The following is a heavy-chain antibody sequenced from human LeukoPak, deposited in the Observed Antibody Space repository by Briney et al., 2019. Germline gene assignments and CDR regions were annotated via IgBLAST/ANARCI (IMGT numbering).Heavy chain of an antibody. J-gene: IGHJ5*02. CDR3: ARDPAYCSGDCYP. Sequence: SETLSLTCTVSGGSISSSSYYWGWIRQPPGKGLEWIGSIYYSGSTYYNPSLKSRVTISVDTSKNQFSLKLSSVTAADTAVYYCARDPAYCSGDCYPWGQGTLVTVSS. CDR1: GGSISSSSYY. D-gene: IGHD2-21*02. CDR2: IYYSGST. V-gene: IGHV4-39*07.